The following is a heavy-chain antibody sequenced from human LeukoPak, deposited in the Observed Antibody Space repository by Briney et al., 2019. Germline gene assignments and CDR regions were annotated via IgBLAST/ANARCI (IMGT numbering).Heavy chain of an antibody. CDR2: IKQDGSEK. J-gene: IGHJ4*02. V-gene: IGHV3-7*01. CDR1: GFTFSSYL. D-gene: IGHD6-13*01. CDR3: ARAAAAAGTDY. Sequence: GGSLRLSCAASGFTFSSYLMSWVRQAPGKGLEWVANIKQDGSEKYYVDSVKGRFTISRDNAKNSLYLQMNSLRAEDTAVYYCARAAAAAGTDYWGQGTLVTVSS.